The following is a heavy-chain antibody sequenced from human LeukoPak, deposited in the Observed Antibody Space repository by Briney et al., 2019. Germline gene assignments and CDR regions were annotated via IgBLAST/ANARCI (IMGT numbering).Heavy chain of an antibody. Sequence: ASVKVSCKASGYTFTGYYMHWVRQAPGQGLEWMGWINPNSGGTNYAQKFQGRVTMTRDTSISTAYMELSRLRSDDAAVYYCARDYSGYEDFDYWGQGTLVTVSS. J-gene: IGHJ4*02. CDR3: ARDYSGYEDFDY. D-gene: IGHD5-12*01. CDR2: INPNSGGT. CDR1: GYTFTGYY. V-gene: IGHV1-2*02.